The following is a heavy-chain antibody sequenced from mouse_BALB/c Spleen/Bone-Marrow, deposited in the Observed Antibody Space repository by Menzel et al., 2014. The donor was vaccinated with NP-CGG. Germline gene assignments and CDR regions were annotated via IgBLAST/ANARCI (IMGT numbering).Heavy chain of an antibody. CDR2: IIGGTGGT. D-gene: IGHD1-1*01. Sequence: QVQLQQSGGEVVKPGTSVKLSRKTSGFTFSNSYISWLKLKPGQSLEWIAWIIGGTGGTTYNQKFTGKAQLTVDTSSNTAYIQLSSLTTEDSAIYYCARPLYGSSFAWFAYWGQGTLVTVSA. CDR1: GFTFSNSY. CDR3: ARPLYGSSFAWFAY. J-gene: IGHJ3*01. V-gene: IGHV1-54*02.